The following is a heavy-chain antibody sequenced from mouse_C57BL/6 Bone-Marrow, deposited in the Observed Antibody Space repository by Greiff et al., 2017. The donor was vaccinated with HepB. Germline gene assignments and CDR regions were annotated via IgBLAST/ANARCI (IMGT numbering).Heavy chain of an antibody. Sequence: EVQLVESGPGMVKPSQSLSLTCTVTGYSITSGYDWHWIRHFPGNKLEWMGYISYSGSTNYNPSLKSRISITHDTSKNHFFLKLNSVTTEDTATYYCAREDDSYWYFDVWGTGTTVTVSS. J-gene: IGHJ1*03. D-gene: IGHD2-4*01. V-gene: IGHV3-1*01. CDR3: AREDDSYWYFDV. CDR1: GYSITSGYD. CDR2: ISYSGST.